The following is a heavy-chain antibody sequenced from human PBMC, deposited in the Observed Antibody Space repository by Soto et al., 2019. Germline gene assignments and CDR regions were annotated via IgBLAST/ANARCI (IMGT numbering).Heavy chain of an antibody. CDR3: AKDRDIVVVVAARPYFQH. CDR1: GFTFSSYA. V-gene: IGHV3-23*01. D-gene: IGHD2-15*01. CDR2: ISGSGGST. Sequence: PGGSLRLSCAASGFTFSSYAMSWVRQAPGKGLEWVSAISGSGGSTYYADSVEGRFTISRDNSKNTLYLQMNSLRAEDTAVYYCAKDRDIVVVVAARPYFQHWGQGTLVTVSS. J-gene: IGHJ1*01.